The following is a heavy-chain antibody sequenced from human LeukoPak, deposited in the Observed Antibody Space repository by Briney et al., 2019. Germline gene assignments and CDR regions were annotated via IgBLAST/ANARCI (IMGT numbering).Heavy chain of an antibody. CDR1: GGSIGSYY. CDR3: ASGTDNTNDSPVNSPG. J-gene: IGHJ4*02. D-gene: IGHD1-26*01. CDR2: IYYSGST. Sequence: SETLSLTCTVSGGSIGSYYWSWIRQPPGKGLEYIGYIYYSGSTNYNPSLKSRVTISVDASKMQFSLKLNSVTAADTAMYYCASGTDNTNDSPVNSPGGGQETLVIVPS. V-gene: IGHV4-59*01.